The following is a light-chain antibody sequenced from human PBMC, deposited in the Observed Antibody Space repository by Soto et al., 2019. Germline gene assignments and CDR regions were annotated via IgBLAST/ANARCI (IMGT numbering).Light chain of an antibody. CDR3: QQSYSTTWT. Sequence: IHMTQSPSSLSESVGDIVNIXCRASQGISTYLNWYQQRPGKAHKLLIYAASSLQSGVPSRFSGSGSETHFTLTISSLQPEDFATYSCQQSYSTTWTVGQGNKVDIK. J-gene: IGKJ1*01. V-gene: IGKV1-39*01. CDR1: QGISTY. CDR2: AAS.